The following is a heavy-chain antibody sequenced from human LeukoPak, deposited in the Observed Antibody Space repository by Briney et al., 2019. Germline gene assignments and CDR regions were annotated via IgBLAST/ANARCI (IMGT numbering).Heavy chain of an antibody. V-gene: IGHV3-21*01. CDR3: ARDLYYYDSSGYYHDY. D-gene: IGHD3-22*01. Sequence: GGSLRLSCVGSGFTFSRYWLNWVRQAPGKGLEWVSSISSSSSYIYYADSVKGRFTISRDNAKNSLYLQMNSLRAEDTAVYYCARDLYYYDSSGYYHDYWGQGTLVTVSS. J-gene: IGHJ4*02. CDR1: GFTFSRYW. CDR2: ISSSSSYI.